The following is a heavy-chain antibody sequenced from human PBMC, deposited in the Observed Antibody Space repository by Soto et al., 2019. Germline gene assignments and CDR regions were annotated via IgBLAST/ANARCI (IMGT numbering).Heavy chain of an antibody. CDR1: DDSLNSSL. CDR3: ARDFGWNFQDFFDP. J-gene: IGHJ5*02. CDR2: IPFIGTT. D-gene: IGHD3-9*01. V-gene: IGHV4-4*07. Sequence: SGIRSPTCSVSDDSLNSSLWCWLRQPAGKGPDFIGRIPFIGTTRHNPSLSSRVTLSVDTSQNQFSLKLISVTAADSACYYCARDFGWNFQDFFDPWGQGIMVTVSS.